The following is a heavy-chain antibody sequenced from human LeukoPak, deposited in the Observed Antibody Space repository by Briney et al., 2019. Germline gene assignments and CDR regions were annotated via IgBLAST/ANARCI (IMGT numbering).Heavy chain of an antibody. CDR3: AKDIVVVVAATGFDY. D-gene: IGHD2-15*01. J-gene: IGHJ4*02. CDR2: ISGSGGST. CDR1: GFTFSSYG. Sequence: QTGGSLRLSCAASGFTFSSYGMSWVRQAPGKGLDWVSAISGSGGSTYYADSVKGRFTISRDNSKNTLYLQMNSLRAEDTAVYYCAKDIVVVVAATGFDYWGQGTLVTVSS. V-gene: IGHV3-23*01.